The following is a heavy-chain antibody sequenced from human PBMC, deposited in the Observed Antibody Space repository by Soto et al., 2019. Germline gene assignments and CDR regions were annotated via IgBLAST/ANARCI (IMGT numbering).Heavy chain of an antibody. V-gene: IGHV5-10-1*01. CDR3: ARRPAFDSSGYHDY. CDR1: GSSFTSNW. J-gene: IGHJ4*02. Sequence: LKISCKSSGSSFTSNWISWVRQMPGKGLEWMGRIDPSDSYTNYSPSFQGHVTISADKSIGTAYLQWSSLKASDTAMYYCARRPAFDSSGYHDYWGQGTLVTVSS. D-gene: IGHD3-22*01. CDR2: IDPSDSYT.